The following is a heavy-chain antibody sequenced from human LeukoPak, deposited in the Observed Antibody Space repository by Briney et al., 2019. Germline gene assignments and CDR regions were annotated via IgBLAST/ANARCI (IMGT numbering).Heavy chain of an antibody. V-gene: IGHV5-51*01. D-gene: IGHD2-21*02. CDR1: GYTFTNYW. J-gene: IGHJ4*02. CDR3: TRRETTGDYY. Sequence: GESLKISCTGSGYTFTNYWIAWVRQMPGKGLEWMGIIYPSDSDTRYSPSFQGQVTISADKSISTACLQWSSLKASDTAMYYCTRRETTGDYYWGQGTLVTVSA. CDR2: IYPSDSDT.